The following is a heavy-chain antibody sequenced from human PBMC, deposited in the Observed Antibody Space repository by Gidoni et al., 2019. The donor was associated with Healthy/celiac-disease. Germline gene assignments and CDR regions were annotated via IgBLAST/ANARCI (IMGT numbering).Heavy chain of an antibody. V-gene: IGHV3-23*01. CDR1: GFTFSSYA. CDR2: ISGSGGST. J-gene: IGHJ4*02. Sequence: EVQLLESGGGLVQPGGSLRLSCAASGFTFSSYAMRWVRQAPGKGLEWVSAISGSGGSTYYADSVKGRFTISRDNSKNTLYLQMNSLRAEDTAVYYCAKASVGQLVRISVYWGQGTLVTVSS. CDR3: AKASVGQLVRISVY. D-gene: IGHD6-6*01.